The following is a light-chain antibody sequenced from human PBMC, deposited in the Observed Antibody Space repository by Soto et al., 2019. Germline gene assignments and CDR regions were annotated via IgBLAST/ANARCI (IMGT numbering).Light chain of an antibody. J-gene: IGKJ1*01. CDR1: QSVSGD. CDR3: HQYNHWLQT. Sequence: EVVMTQSPATLSVSPGDRVTLSCRASQSVSGDLAWYQQKPGQAPRLLIYGASTRATGVPDRFSGSGSGTDFTLTIRGLQSEDFAVYYCHQYNHWLQTFGQGTKVEIK. CDR2: GAS. V-gene: IGKV3-15*01.